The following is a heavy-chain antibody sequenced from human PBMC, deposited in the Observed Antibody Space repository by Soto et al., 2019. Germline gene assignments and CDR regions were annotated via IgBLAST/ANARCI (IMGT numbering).Heavy chain of an antibody. CDR3: ARVDYDILTGYSPLGH. J-gene: IGHJ4*02. D-gene: IGHD3-9*01. CDR1: GCSISSYY. V-gene: IGHV4-59*01. Sequence: PSETLSLTCPVSGCSISSYYWSWIRQPPGKGLEWIGYIYYSGSTNYNPSLKSRVTISVDTSKNQFSLKLSSVTAADTAVYYCARVDYDILTGYSPLGHWGQGTLVTVSS. CDR2: IYYSGST.